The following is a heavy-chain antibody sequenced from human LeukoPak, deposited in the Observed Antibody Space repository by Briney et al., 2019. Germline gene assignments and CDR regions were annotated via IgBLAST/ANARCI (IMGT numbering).Heavy chain of an antibody. D-gene: IGHD6-13*01. CDR3: ARRGFGSSWGLDY. CDR2: IYYNGST. Sequence: PSETLSLTCTVSGGSINYYYWSWIRQPPGKGLEWIGYIYYNGSTNYNPSLKSRVTISVDTSKNQFSLKLSSVTAADTAVYYCARRGFGSSWGLDYWGQGTLVTVSS. V-gene: IGHV4-59*08. J-gene: IGHJ4*02. CDR1: GGSINYYY.